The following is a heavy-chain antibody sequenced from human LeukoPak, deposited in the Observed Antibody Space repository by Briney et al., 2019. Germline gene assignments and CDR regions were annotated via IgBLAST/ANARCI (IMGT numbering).Heavy chain of an antibody. V-gene: IGHV4-59*10. D-gene: IGHD1-26*01. Sequence: SETLSLTCAVYGGSFSGYYWSWIRQPAGKGLEWIGRIYTSGSTNYNPSLKSRVTMSVDTSKNQFSLKLSSVTAADTAVYYCARELRDYYYYYMDVWGKGTAVTISS. CDR1: GGSFSGYY. CDR3: ARELRDYYYYYMDV. J-gene: IGHJ6*03. CDR2: IYTSGST.